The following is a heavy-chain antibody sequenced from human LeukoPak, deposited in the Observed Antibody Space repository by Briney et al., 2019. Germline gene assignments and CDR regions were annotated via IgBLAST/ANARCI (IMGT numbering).Heavy chain of an antibody. CDR3: ARAPPRPPGYYYMDV. V-gene: IGHV3-53*01. CDR2: IYSGGST. CDR1: GFTVSNNY. J-gene: IGHJ6*03. D-gene: IGHD3-10*01. Sequence: GGSLRLSCAASGFTVSNNYMSWVRQAPGKGLEWVSVIYSGGSTYYADSVKGRFTISRDNSKNTLYLQMNSLRAEDTAVYYCARAPPRPPGYYYMDVWGKGTTVTVSS.